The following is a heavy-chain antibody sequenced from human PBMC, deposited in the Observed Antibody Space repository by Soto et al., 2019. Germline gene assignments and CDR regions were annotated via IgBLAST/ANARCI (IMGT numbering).Heavy chain of an antibody. D-gene: IGHD1-1*01. Sequence: PSETLSLTCSVSSSSIRGANYYWSWIRQRPGKGLEWIGYIHHSGRAYYNPSLEGRVATYVDTSKNQFSLDIHSVTAADTAVYYCARRLTTSGDGFDYWGQGILVTVSS. V-gene: IGHV4-30-4*08. CDR1: SSSIRGANYY. J-gene: IGHJ4*02. CDR3: ARRLTTSGDGFDY. CDR2: IHHSGRA.